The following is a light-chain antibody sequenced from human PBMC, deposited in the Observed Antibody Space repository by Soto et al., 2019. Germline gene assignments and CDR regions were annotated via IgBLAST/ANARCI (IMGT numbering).Light chain of an antibody. Sequence: QSALNQPASVSGAPGQSITISCTGTSSDIGRYDYVSWYQQHPGKAPKFIIYDVYSRPSGVSNRFSGSKSGNTASLTISGLQPEGEADYFCSSYTSSNSLVFGPGTKVTVL. CDR3: SSYTSSNSLV. J-gene: IGLJ1*01. CDR2: DVY. CDR1: SSDIGRYDY. V-gene: IGLV2-14*03.